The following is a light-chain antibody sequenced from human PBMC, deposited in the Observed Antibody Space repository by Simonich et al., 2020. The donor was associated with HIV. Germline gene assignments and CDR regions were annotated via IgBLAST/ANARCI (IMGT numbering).Light chain of an antibody. CDR2: GAS. V-gene: IGKV3-15*01. Sequence: EIVMTQSPATLSVSPGERATLSCRASQSVSSNLAWYQQKPGQAPRLLIYGASTRATGIPARVSCSGSGTEFTLTISSMQSEDFAVYYCQQYNLGLTFGGGTKVEIK. CDR3: QQYNLGLT. J-gene: IGKJ4*01. CDR1: QSVSSN.